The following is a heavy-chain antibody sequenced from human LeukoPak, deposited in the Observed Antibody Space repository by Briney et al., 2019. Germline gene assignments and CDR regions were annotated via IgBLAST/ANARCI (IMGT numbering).Heavy chain of an antibody. CDR1: GYTFTGYY. CDR2: INPNSGGT. CDR3: ARDLSYDYYDSSGYQHY. V-gene: IGHV1-2*06. J-gene: IGHJ4*02. Sequence: ASVKVSCKASGYTFTGYYMHWVRQAPGQGLEWMGRINPNSGGTNYAQKFQGRVTMTRDTSISTAYMELSRLRSDDTAVYYCARDLSYDYYDSSGYQHYWGQETLVTVSS. D-gene: IGHD3-22*01.